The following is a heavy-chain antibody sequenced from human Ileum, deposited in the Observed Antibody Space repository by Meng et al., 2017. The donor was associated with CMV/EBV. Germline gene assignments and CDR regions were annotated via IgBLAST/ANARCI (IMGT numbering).Heavy chain of an antibody. V-gene: IGHV3-21*01. CDR3: ARDSDVDDSGYHGRPHY. D-gene: IGHD3-22*01. J-gene: IGHJ4*02. CDR1: GFTFSSYN. Sequence: GGSLRLSCAASGFTFSSYNTNWVRQAPGKGLEWVSSISSSSAYIYYADSVKGRFTISRDNAKNSLYLHMNSLRVEDTAVYYCARDSDVDDSGYHGRPHYWGQGTLVIVSS. CDR2: ISSSSAYI.